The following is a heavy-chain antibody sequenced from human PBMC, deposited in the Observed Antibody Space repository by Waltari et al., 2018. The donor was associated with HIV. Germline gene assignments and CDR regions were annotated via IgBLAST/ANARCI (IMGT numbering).Heavy chain of an antibody. CDR3: ARGGFYGSGSKVN. J-gene: IGHJ4*02. V-gene: IGHV3-7*04. D-gene: IGHD3-10*01. CDR1: GFTFSSYW. Sequence: EVQLVESGGGLVQPGGSLRLSCAASGFTFSSYWLGWVRRAPGKGVEWVANIKQDGSEKYYVDSVNGRFTISRDNAENSLYLQMNSLRAEDTAVYYCARGGFYGSGSKVNWGQGTLVTVSS. CDR2: IKQDGSEK.